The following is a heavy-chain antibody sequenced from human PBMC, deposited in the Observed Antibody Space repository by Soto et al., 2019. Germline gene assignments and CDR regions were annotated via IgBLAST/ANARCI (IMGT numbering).Heavy chain of an antibody. CDR3: ARDTGGKCSSTSCYPGMDY. V-gene: IGHV3-48*01. J-gene: IGHJ4*02. Sequence: GGSLRLSCAASGFTFSSYSMNWVRQAPGKGLEWVSYISSSSTIYYADSVKGRFTISRDNAKNSLYLQMNSLRAEDTAVYYCARDTGGKCSSTSCYPGMDYWGQGTLVTVSS. CDR2: ISSSSTI. D-gene: IGHD2-2*01. CDR1: GFTFSSYS.